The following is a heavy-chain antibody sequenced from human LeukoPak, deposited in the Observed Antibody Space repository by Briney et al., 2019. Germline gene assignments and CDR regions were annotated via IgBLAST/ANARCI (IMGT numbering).Heavy chain of an antibody. Sequence: GGSLRLSCTASGFTFSSYGMHWVRQAPGKGLEYVSAISSNGDSTYYANSVRGRFTISRDNSKNTLYLQMGSLRAEDTAVYYCASSYGSNKNAFDYWGQGTLVSVSS. V-gene: IGHV3-64*01. CDR1: GFTFSSYG. D-gene: IGHD4/OR15-4a*01. CDR2: ISSNGDST. J-gene: IGHJ4*02. CDR3: ASSYGSNKNAFDY.